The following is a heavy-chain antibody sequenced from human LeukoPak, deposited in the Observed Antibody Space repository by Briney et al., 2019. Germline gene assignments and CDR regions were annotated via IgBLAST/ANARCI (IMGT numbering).Heavy chain of an antibody. V-gene: IGHV4-39*01. D-gene: IGHD3-3*01. CDR1: GGSISSSSYY. CDR3: ARRGVGTIFGVVVYYFDY. J-gene: IGHJ4*02. CDR2: IYYSGST. Sequence: SETLSLTCTVSGGSISSSSYYWGWIRPPPGKGLEWFGYIYYSGSTYYNPSLKSRVTISVDTSKNQFSLKLSSVTAADTAVYYCARRGVGTIFGVVVYYFDYWGQGTLVTVSS.